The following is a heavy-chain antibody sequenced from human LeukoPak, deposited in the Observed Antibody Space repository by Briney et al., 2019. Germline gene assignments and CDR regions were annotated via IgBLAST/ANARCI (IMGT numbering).Heavy chain of an antibody. CDR2: IYSGGDT. Sequence: GGSLRLSCAASGITVSRNYMSWVRQAPGKGLEWVSIIYSGGDTYYADSVKGRFTISRDNSKNTLHLQMNSLRAEDTAVYYCVRDVVPYSSNWYYFDYWGQGTLVTVSS. J-gene: IGHJ4*02. D-gene: IGHD6-13*01. V-gene: IGHV3-66*01. CDR1: GITVSRNY. CDR3: VRDVVPYSSNWYYFDY.